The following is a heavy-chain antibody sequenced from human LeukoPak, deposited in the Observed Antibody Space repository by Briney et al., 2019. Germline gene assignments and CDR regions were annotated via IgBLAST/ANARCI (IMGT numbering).Heavy chain of an antibody. D-gene: IGHD3-22*01. J-gene: IGHJ6*03. Sequence: GGSLRLSCAASGFTFSSYSMSWVRQAPGKGLEWVSAISGSGGSTYYADSVKGRFTISRDNSKNTLYLQMNSLRAEDTAVYYCAKDVHYDSSGQRRLRYYYMDVWGKGTTVTISS. CDR2: ISGSGGST. CDR1: GFTFSSYS. CDR3: AKDVHYDSSGQRRLRYYYMDV. V-gene: IGHV3-23*01.